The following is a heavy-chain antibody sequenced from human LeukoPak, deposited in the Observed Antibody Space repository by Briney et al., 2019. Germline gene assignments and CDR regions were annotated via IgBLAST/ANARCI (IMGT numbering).Heavy chain of an antibody. CDR2: FLPILGTS. Sequence: PAKVSYTASVDTARIHFTSSVPHAPRQSLEWIGAFLPILGTSISAQKFQGRVTVTADEPTSTAYMELSSLRSEATAVYYCAREEDQGRYFDWLPGFASWGQGTLVTVSS. D-gene: IGHD3-9*01. V-gene: IGHV1-69*13. J-gene: IGHJ5*01. CDR1: VDTARIHF. CDR3: AREEDQGRYFDWLPGFAS.